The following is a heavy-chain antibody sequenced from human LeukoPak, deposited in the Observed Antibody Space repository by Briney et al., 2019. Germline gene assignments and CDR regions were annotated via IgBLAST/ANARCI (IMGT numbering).Heavy chain of an antibody. CDR1: GGSISSSSYY. V-gene: IGHV4-39*07. Sequence: PSETLPLTCTVSGGSISSSSYYWGWIRQPPGKGLEWIGSIYYSGSTHYNPSLKSRVIISGDTSKNQFSLKLSSVIAADTAVYYCARGDDYGGKILDYWGQGTLVTVSS. CDR3: ARGDDYGGKILDY. D-gene: IGHD4-23*01. J-gene: IGHJ4*02. CDR2: IYYSGST.